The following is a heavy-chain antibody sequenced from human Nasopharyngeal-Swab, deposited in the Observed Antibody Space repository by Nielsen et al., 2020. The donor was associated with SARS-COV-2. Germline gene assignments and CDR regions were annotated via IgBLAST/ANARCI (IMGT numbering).Heavy chain of an antibody. V-gene: IGHV3-33*01. Sequence: GGSLRLSCAASGFTFSSYGMHWVRQAPGKGLEWVAVIWYDGSNKYYADSVKGRFTISRDNSRNTLYLQMNSLRAEDTAVYYCARDFPFGGDVVYWGQGTLVTVSS. CDR1: GFTFSSYG. D-gene: IGHD3-10*01. CDR3: ARDFPFGGDVVY. J-gene: IGHJ4*02. CDR2: IWYDGSNK.